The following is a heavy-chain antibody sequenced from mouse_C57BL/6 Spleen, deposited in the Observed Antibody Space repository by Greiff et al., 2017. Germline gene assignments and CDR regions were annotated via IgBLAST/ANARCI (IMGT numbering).Heavy chain of an antibody. CDR3: ARYYYGSSYAMDY. V-gene: IGHV1-72*01. CDR1: GYTFTSYW. D-gene: IGHD1-1*01. J-gene: IGHJ4*01. Sequence: QQSCKASGYTFTSYWMNWVKQRPGRGLERIGRIEPNSGGTKYNEKFKSTATLTVDKPSSTAYMKLISLTSEDSAVYYCARYYYGSSYAMDYWGQGTSVTVSS. CDR2: IEPNSGGT.